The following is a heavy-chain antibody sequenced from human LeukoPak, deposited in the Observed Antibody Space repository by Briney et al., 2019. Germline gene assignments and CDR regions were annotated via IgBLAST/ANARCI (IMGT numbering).Heavy chain of an antibody. CDR3: AKRGGTQTKEFDY. CDR1: FSNYG. V-gene: IGHV3-23*01. CDR2: IGSGYTT. D-gene: IGHD3-10*01. J-gene: IGHJ4*02. Sequence: PGGSLRLSCEGSFSNYGMHWVRQAPGKGLEWVSNIGSGYTTYYADSVKGRFTISRDNSKNTLYLQMNSPRVEDTAVYYCAKRGGTQTKEFDYWGQGTLVTVSS.